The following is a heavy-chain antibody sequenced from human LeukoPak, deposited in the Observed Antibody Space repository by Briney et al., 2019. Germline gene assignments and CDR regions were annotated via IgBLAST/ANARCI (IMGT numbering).Heavy chain of an antibody. V-gene: IGHV3-23*01. Sequence: GGSLRLSCVATGFTFPTYSMAWVRQAPGEGLDWVSSINAAGDDMYYADSVKGRFSISRDNLKNTLYLQMHSLRAEDRAIYYCAKGIFGVIHNGIDVWGQGTAVTVSS. J-gene: IGHJ6*02. CDR2: INAAGDDM. CDR3: AKGIFGVIHNGIDV. D-gene: IGHD3-3*01. CDR1: GFTFPTYS.